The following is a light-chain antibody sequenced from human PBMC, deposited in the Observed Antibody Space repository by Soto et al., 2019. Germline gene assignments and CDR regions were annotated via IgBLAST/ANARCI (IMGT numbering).Light chain of an antibody. J-gene: IGKJ4*01. Sequence: EIVLTQSQATLSLSPGERATLSCRASQSVSSYLAWYQQKPGQAPMLLIYDASNRATGIPARFSGSGSGTDFTLTISSLEPEDFAVYYCQQRSNWPLLTFGGGTKVEIK. CDR2: DAS. CDR3: QQRSNWPLLT. V-gene: IGKV3-11*01. CDR1: QSVSSY.